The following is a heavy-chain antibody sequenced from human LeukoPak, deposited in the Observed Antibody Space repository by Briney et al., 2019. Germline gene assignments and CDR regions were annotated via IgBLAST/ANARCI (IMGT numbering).Heavy chain of an antibody. CDR2: INHSGST. Sequence: SETLCLTCAVYGGSLSGYYWSWIRQPPGKGLEWIGEINHSGSTNYNPSLKSRVTISVDTSKNQSSLKLSSVTAADTAVYYCARDAVTYYYGSGSKNWFDPWGQGTLVTVSS. CDR3: ARDAVTYYYGSGSKNWFDP. CDR1: GGSLSGYY. J-gene: IGHJ5*02. D-gene: IGHD3-10*01. V-gene: IGHV4-34*01.